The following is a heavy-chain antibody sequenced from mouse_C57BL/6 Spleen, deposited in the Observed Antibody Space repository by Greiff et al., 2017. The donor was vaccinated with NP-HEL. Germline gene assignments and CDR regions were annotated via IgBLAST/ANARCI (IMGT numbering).Heavy chain of an antibody. V-gene: IGHV1-53*01. CDR3: ARCVCYCGSSYAMDY. D-gene: IGHD1-1*01. J-gene: IGHJ4*01. Sequence: QVQLQQPGTELVKPGASVKLSCKASGYTFTSYWMHWVKQRPGQGLEWIGNINPSNGGTNYNEKFKSKATLTVDKSSSTAYMQLSSLTSEDSAVYDCARCVCYCGSSYAMDYWGQGTSVTVSS. CDR2: INPSNGGT. CDR1: GYTFTSYW.